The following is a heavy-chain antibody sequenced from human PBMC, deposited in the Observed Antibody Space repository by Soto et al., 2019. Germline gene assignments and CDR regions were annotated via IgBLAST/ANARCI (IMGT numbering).Heavy chain of an antibody. CDR1: GFTFTTYW. D-gene: IGHD3-22*01. CDR3: ARDLRDSSGYLWPYAFDI. J-gene: IGHJ3*02. Sequence: GGSLRLSCTASGFTFTTYWMSWVRQAPGKGLEWVSVIYSGSSTYYADSVKGRFTISRDNSKNTLYLQMNSLRAEDTAVYYCARDLRDSSGYLWPYAFDIWGQGTMVTVSS. V-gene: IGHV3-53*01. CDR2: IYSGSST.